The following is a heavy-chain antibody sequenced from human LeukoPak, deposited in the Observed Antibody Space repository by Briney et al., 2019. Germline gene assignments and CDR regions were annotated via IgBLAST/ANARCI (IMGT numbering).Heavy chain of an antibody. Sequence: ASVKVSCKASGGTFSSYAISWVRQAPGQGLEWMGGIIPIFGTANYAQKFQGRVTMTRNTSISTAYMELNSLRSEDTAVYYCARGGDSSGHLGAFDIWGQRTMVTVSS. V-gene: IGHV1-69*05. CDR2: IIPIFGTA. J-gene: IGHJ3*02. D-gene: IGHD3-22*01. CDR3: ARGGDSSGHLGAFDI. CDR1: GGTFSSYA.